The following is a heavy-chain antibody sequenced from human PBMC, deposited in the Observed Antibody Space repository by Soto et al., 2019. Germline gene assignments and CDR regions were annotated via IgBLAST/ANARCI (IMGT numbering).Heavy chain of an antibody. Sequence: QVQLQESGPGLVKPSETLSLTCTVSGGSVSSGSYYWSWIRQPPGKGLEWIGYIYYSGSTNYNPSLKSRVTLSVDTSKNQFSLKLSSVTAADTAVYYCAREGYSYGYSWFDPWGQGTLVTVSS. CDR1: GGSVSSGSYY. CDR2: IYYSGST. CDR3: AREGYSYGYSWFDP. D-gene: IGHD5-18*01. V-gene: IGHV4-61*01. J-gene: IGHJ5*02.